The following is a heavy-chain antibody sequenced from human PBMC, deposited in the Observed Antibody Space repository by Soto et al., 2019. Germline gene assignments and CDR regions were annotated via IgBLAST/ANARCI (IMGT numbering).Heavy chain of an antibody. CDR3: ARFYGSGKEAL. J-gene: IGHJ4*02. CDR2: IIPILGIA. D-gene: IGHD3-10*01. V-gene: IGHV1-69*02. CDR1: GGTFSSYT. Sequence: QVQLVQSGAGVKKPGSSVKVSCKASGGTFSSYTISWVRQAPGQGREWMGRIIPILGIANYAQKFQGRVTITADKSTSTAYMELSSLRSEDTAVYYCARFYGSGKEALWGQGTLVTVSS.